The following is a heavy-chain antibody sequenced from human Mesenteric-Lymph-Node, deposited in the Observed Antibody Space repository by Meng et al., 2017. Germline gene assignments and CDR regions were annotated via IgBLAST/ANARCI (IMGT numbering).Heavy chain of an antibody. V-gene: IGHV1-18*01. CDR2: ISAYNGNT. D-gene: IGHD5-18*01. CDR1: GYTFTSYG. CDR3: ARSSYSYGSPFDY. J-gene: IGHJ4*02. Sequence: QVQRVRAEAWVKKPGASVKVYCKASGYTFTSYGISWVRQAPGQGLEWMGWISAYNGNTNYAQKLQGRVTMTTDTSTSTAYMELRSLRSDDTAVYYCARSSYSYGSPFDYWGQGTLVTVSS.